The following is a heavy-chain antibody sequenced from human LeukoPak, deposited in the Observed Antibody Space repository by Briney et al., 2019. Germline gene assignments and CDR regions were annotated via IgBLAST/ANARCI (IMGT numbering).Heavy chain of an antibody. D-gene: IGHD3-22*01. J-gene: IGHJ4*02. V-gene: IGHV4-34*01. CDR2: INHSGST. CDR3: ATLGEYYDSSGYYYN. CDR1: GGSFSGYY. Sequence: SETLSLTCAVYGGSFSGYYWSWIRQPPGKGLEWIGEINHSGSTYYNPSLKSRVTISVDSSKNQFSLKLTSVTTADTAVYYCATLGEYYDSSGYYYNWGQGTLVTVSS.